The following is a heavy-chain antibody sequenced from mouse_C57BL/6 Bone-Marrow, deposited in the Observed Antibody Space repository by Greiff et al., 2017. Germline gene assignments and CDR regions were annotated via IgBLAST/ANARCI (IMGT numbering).Heavy chain of an antibody. V-gene: IGHV14-4*01. J-gene: IGHJ2*01. D-gene: IGHD2-2*01. CDR1: GFNIKDDY. CDR3: TTHIFYGYDVDY. Sequence: DVKLQESGAELVRPGASVKLSCTASGFNIKDDYMHWVKQRPEQGLEWIGWIDPENGDTEYASKFQGKATITADTSSNTAYLQLSSLTSEDTAVYYCTTHIFYGYDVDYWGQGTTLTVSS. CDR2: IDPENGDT.